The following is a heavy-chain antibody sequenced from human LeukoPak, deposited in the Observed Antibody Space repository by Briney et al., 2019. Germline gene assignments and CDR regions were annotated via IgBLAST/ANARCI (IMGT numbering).Heavy chain of an antibody. Sequence: ASVLVSCKASGCTFTDYYFHWIRQTPGQGLEWMGGIHPKSGGAKYGQKFQGRVTMTRDTSITTGYMELSRLTSDDTAVYHCAIESPSGTSDFSKCFDFWGQGTLVTVSS. CDR1: GCTFTDYY. J-gene: IGHJ4*02. V-gene: IGHV1-2*02. D-gene: IGHD3/OR15-3a*01. CDR2: IHPKSGGA. CDR3: AIESPSGTSDFSKCFDF.